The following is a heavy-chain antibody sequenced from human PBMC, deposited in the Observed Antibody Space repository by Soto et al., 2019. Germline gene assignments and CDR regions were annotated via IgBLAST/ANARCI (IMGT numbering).Heavy chain of an antibody. CDR1: GGSISSGGYY. J-gene: IGHJ6*02. V-gene: IGHV4-31*03. D-gene: IGHD3-10*01. CDR2: IYYSGST. Sequence: PSETLSLTCTVSGGSISSGGYYWSWIRQHPGKGLEWIGYIYYSGSTYYNPSLKSRVTISVDTSKNQFSLKLSSVTAADTAVYYCARVPFTMVRGATSYYYGMDVWGQGTTVTVS. CDR3: ARVPFTMVRGATSYYYGMDV.